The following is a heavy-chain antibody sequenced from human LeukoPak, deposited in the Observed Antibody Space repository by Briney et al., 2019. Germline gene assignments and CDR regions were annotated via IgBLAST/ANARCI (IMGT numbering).Heavy chain of an antibody. Sequence: GGSLRLSCTASGFTFGDYAMNWVRQAPGKGLEWVGFIRSKAYGGTTEYAASVKGRFTISRDDSKSIAYLQMNSLKTEDTAVYYCTRLDYYDSSGYSYYFDYWGQGTLVTVSS. CDR3: TRLDYYDSSGYSYYFDY. CDR2: IRSKAYGGTT. D-gene: IGHD3-22*01. V-gene: IGHV3-49*04. J-gene: IGHJ4*02. CDR1: GFTFGDYA.